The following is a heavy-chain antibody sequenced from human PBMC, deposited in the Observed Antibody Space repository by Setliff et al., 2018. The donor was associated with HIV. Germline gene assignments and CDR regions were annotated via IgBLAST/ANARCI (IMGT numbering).Heavy chain of an antibody. D-gene: IGHD3-22*01. Sequence: SVKVSCKASGGTFSSFAFNWVRQAPGQGLEWMGDIIPTFGPVHYAQKFQGRVTITADDSTRTVYMELSSLRSEDTAVYYCAVNYDSSGYYGRHFDYWGQGTLVTV. CDR1: GGTFSSFA. CDR3: AVNYDSSGYYGRHFDY. V-gene: IGHV1-69*13. CDR2: IIPTFGPV. J-gene: IGHJ4*02.